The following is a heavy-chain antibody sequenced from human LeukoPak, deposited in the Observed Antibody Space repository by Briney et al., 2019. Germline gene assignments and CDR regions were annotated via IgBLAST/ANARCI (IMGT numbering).Heavy chain of an antibody. J-gene: IGHJ4*02. CDR1: GSPISSHY. CDR3: ARVFYSYGCDY. D-gene: IGHD5-18*01. Sequence: PSETLSLTCAVSGSPISSHYWSWIRQPPGKGLEWIGYIYYSGSTNYNPSLKSRVTISVDTSKNQFSLKLSSVTAADTAVYYCARVFYSYGCDYWGQGTLVTVSS. V-gene: IGHV4-59*11. CDR2: IYYSGST.